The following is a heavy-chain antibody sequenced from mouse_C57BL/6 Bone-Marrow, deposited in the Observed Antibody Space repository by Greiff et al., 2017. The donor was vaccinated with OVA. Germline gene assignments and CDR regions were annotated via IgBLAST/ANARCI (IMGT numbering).Heavy chain of an antibody. V-gene: IGHV1-26*01. CDR2: INPNNGGT. Sequence: EVKVVESGPELVKPGASVKISCKASGYTFTDYYMNWVKQSHGKSLEWIGDINPNNGGTSYNQKFKGKATLTVDKSSSTAYMELRSLTSEDSAVYYCARNLYYYGSSYGYFDVWGTGTTVTVSS. D-gene: IGHD1-1*01. CDR3: ARNLYYYGSSYGYFDV. CDR1: GYTFTDYY. J-gene: IGHJ1*03.